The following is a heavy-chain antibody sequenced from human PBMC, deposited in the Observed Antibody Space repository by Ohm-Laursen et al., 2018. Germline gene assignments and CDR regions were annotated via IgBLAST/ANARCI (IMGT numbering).Heavy chain of an antibody. D-gene: IGHD6-25*01. CDR2: IKQDGSEK. J-gene: IGHJ4*02. Sequence: PLRLSCAASAFTFSSYWMSWVRQAPGKGLEWVANIKQDGSEKYYVDSVKGRFTISRDNSKNTLYLQMNSLRDEDTAVYYCATAGPYSGDDYWGQGTLVNVSS. CDR3: ATAGPYSGDDY. V-gene: IGHV3-7*03. CDR1: AFTFSSYW.